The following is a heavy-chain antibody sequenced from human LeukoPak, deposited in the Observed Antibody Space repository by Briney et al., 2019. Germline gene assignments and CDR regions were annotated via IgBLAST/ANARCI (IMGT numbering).Heavy chain of an antibody. CDR3: ARDDSVGDYAWWFDP. CDR2: INPKSGGT. Sequence: ASVKVSCKASGYTFTDYFMNWVRQAPGQGLEWMGWINPKSGGTVYAQKFQGRVTMTRDLSTSTDYMELSSLRSDDTAVYFCARDDSVGDYAWWFDPWGQGTLVTVSS. CDR1: GYTFTDYF. J-gene: IGHJ5*02. D-gene: IGHD1-26*01. V-gene: IGHV1-2*02.